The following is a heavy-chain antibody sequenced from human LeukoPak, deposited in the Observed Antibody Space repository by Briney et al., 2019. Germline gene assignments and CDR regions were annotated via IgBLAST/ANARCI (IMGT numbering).Heavy chain of an antibody. CDR1: GFTVSSNY. V-gene: IGHV3-53*05. Sequence: GGSLRLSCAASGFTVSSNYMSWVRQAPGKGLEWVSVIYSGGSTYYADSVKGRFTISRDNSKNTLYLQMNSLRAEDTAVYYCAKLPLPGAATAHWFDPWGQGTLVTVSS. CDR3: AKLPLPGAATAHWFDP. D-gene: IGHD2-15*01. J-gene: IGHJ5*02. CDR2: IYSGGST.